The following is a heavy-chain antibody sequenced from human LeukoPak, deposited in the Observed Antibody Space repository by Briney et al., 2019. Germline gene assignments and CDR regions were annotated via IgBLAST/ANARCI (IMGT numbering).Heavy chain of an antibody. Sequence: SVKDSCKASGFTFTSSAMQWVRQARGQRLEWIGWIVVGSGNTNYAQKFQERVTITRDMSTSTAYMELSSLRSEDTAVYYCAADLSSEGHDYYFDYWGQGTLVTVSS. J-gene: IGHJ4*02. V-gene: IGHV1-58*02. D-gene: IGHD3-16*01. CDR2: IVVGSGNT. CDR3: AADLSSEGHDYYFDY. CDR1: GFTFTSSA.